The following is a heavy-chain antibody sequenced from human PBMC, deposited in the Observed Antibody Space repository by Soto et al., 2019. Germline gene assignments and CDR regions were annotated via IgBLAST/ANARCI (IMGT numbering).Heavy chain of an antibody. D-gene: IGHD2-15*01. CDR1: GFAFSLYG. V-gene: IGHV3-30*18. Sequence: QVQLVESGGGVVQPGRSLRLSCAASGFAFSLYGMHWVRQAPGKGLEWVAVMSHEGSFISYADSVKGRFTISRDNSKNTLYLQMNSLRAEDTAMYYCAKKYPDAYCRGGSCYPLIDYWGQGTLVTVSS. CDR2: MSHEGSFI. CDR3: AKKYPDAYCRGGSCYPLIDY. J-gene: IGHJ4*02.